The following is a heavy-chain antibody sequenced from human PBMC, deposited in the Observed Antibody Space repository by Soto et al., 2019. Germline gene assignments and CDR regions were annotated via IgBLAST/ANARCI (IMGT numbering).Heavy chain of an antibody. V-gene: IGHV4-59*08. D-gene: IGHD1-26*01. CDR2: IYYSGGT. Sequence: QVQLQESGPGLVKPSESLSLTCTVSGGSISSYYWSWIRQPPGKGLEWIGYIYYSGGTNYNPSLKSRVTISVDSSKNHFSLKLSSVTAADTAVYYCARRYGGNLDYWGQGTLVTVSS. J-gene: IGHJ4*02. CDR3: ARRYGGNLDY. CDR1: GGSISSYY.